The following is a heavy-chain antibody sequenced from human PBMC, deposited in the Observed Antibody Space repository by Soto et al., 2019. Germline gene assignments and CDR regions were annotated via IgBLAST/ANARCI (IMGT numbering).Heavy chain of an antibody. D-gene: IGHD5-12*01. CDR2: IYYSGST. CDR1: GGSISSGDYY. V-gene: IGHV4-30-4*01. Sequence: SETLSLTCTVSGGSISSGDYYWSWIRQPPGKGLEWIGYIYYSGSTYYNPSLKSRVTISVDTSKNQFSLKLSSVTAADTAVYYCARYARGYSGYDWYYFDYWGQGTLVTVSS. CDR3: ARYARGYSGYDWYYFDY. J-gene: IGHJ4*02.